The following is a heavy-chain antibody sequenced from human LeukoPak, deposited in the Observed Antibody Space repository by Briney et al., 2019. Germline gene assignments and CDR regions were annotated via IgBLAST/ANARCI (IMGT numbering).Heavy chain of an antibody. Sequence: SQTLSLACAISGDSVSSTGSAWNWIRQSPSRGLEWLGRTYYRSNWSSDYAVSVKSRITISPDTSKNQFSLQLSSVTPEDTALYFCARDLHFALDYWGQGTLVTVAS. CDR3: ARDLHFALDY. J-gene: IGHJ4*02. CDR1: GDSVSSTGSA. D-gene: IGHD2/OR15-2a*01. CDR2: TYYRSNWSS. V-gene: IGHV6-1*01.